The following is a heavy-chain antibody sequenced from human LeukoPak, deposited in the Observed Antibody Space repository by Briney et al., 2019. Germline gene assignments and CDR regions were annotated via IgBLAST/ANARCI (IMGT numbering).Heavy chain of an antibody. CDR2: MSNGGST. Sequence: TLSLTCTVSGGSMNSANYYWNWLRQLPGKGLEWIGYMSNGGSTSYNPSLNGRVTISMGTSENHFSLRLTSVTAEDTAVYYCAKDQGGYCSSTSCYDYGDYEGSFDYWGQGTLDTVSS. D-gene: IGHD2-2*01. J-gene: IGHJ4*02. CDR3: AKDQGGYCSSTSCYDYGDYEGSFDY. V-gene: IGHV4-31*03. CDR1: GGSMNSANYY.